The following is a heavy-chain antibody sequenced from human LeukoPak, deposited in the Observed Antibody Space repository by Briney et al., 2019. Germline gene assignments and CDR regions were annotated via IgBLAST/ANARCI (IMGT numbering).Heavy chain of an antibody. CDR1: GFTFSSYW. CDR2: ISLDGSRT. CDR3: AKDLVTKQLGVNWFDP. Sequence: GGSLRLSCAASGFTFSSYWMHWVRQAPGKGLEWVSRISLDGSRTSYADFVKGRFTISRDNAKNTLYLQMYSLRAEDTAVYYCAKDLVTKQLGVNWFDPWGQGTLVTVSS. D-gene: IGHD6-6*01. J-gene: IGHJ5*02. V-gene: IGHV3-74*01.